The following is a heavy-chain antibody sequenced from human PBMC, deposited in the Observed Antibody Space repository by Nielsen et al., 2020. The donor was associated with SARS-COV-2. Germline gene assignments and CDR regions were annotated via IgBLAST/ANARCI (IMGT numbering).Heavy chain of an antibody. CDR1: GFTFSKYG. CDR2: ILDDGSNA. V-gene: IGHV3-30-3*01. J-gene: IGHJ4*02. CDR3: ARDARGYYGFDFVFDY. D-gene: IGHD5-12*01. Sequence: GGSLRLSCAASGFTFSKYGMHWVRQAPGKGLAWVAAILDDGSNAYFGHSVKGRFTVSRDNSKNTLYLQMTDLRTEDTAVYFCARDARGYYGFDFVFDYWGQGSLVTVSA.